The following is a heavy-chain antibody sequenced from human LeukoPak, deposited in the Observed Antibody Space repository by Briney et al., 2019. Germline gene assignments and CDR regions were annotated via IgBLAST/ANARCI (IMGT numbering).Heavy chain of an antibody. Sequence: GGFLRLSCAASGFTFSSYGMHWVRQAPGKGLEWVAVIWYDGSNKYYADSVKGRFTISRDNSKNTLYLQMNSLRAEDTAVYYCARSSLGRNPRHKVEYSSSSPLDYWGQGTLVTVSS. CDR2: IWYDGSNK. CDR1: GFTFSSYG. V-gene: IGHV3-33*01. CDR3: ARSSLGRNPRHKVEYSSSSPLDY. D-gene: IGHD6-6*01. J-gene: IGHJ4*02.